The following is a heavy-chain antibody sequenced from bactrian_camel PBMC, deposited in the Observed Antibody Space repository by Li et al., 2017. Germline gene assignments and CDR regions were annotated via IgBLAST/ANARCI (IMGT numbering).Heavy chain of an antibody. J-gene: IGHJ4*01. CDR3: AAVPRGYGTWGTLTRT. CDR2: ISSGDLT. D-gene: IGHD5*01. CDR1: GYTYNAIC. Sequence: HVQLVESGGGSVQAGGSLRLSCAISGYTYNAICLGWFRQPPGKERELVSIISSGDLTTYANSVKGRFTISRDNAENTLYLQMNSLEPEDTAMYYCAAVPRGYGTWGTLTRTGARGPRSPSP. V-gene: IGHV3S53*01.